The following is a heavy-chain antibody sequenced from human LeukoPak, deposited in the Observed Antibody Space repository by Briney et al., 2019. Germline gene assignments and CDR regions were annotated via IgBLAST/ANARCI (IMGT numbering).Heavy chain of an antibody. CDR2: ISTTGST. CDR1: SASITTHY. CDR3: AREIEMATQFDY. Sequence: SETLSLTCSVSSASITTHYWSWIRQPAGKGLEWIGRISTTGSTNYNPTLKSRVTMSVDTSKNQLSLKLSSVTVADTAVYYCAREIEMATQFDYWGRGTLVTVSS. V-gene: IGHV4-4*07. J-gene: IGHJ4*02. D-gene: IGHD5-24*01.